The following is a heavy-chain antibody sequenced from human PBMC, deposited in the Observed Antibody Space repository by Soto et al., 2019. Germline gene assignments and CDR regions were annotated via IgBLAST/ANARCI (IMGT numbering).Heavy chain of an antibody. J-gene: IGHJ4*02. V-gene: IGHV3-64*01. CDR2: ISSNGGST. CDR1: GFTFSSYA. CDR3: ATQGRAVSSYYFDY. Sequence: EVQLVESGGGLVQPGGSLTLSCAASGFTFSSYAMHWVRQAPGKGLEYVSAISSNGGSTYYANSVKGRFTISRDNSKNTLYLQMGSLRAEDMAVYYCATQGRAVSSYYFDYWGQGTLVTVSS. D-gene: IGHD3-10*01.